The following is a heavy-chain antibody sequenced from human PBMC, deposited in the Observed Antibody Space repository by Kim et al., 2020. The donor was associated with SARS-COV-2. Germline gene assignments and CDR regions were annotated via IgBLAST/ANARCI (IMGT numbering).Heavy chain of an antibody. Sequence: PVKGRFTIAREESENTVYLQMNSLKTEDTAVYYCATDHLPYYGISVDYLVYWGQGTLVTVSS. D-gene: IGHD3-22*01. J-gene: IGHJ4*02. CDR3: ATDHLPYYGISVDYLVY. V-gene: IGHV3-15*01.